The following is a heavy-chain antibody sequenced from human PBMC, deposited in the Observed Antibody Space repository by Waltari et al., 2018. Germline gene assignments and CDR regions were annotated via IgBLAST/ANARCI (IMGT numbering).Heavy chain of an antibody. V-gene: IGHV4-39*01. CDR2: IYYSGRT. D-gene: IGHD3-10*01. CDR3: ARLTMVRGAFDY. Sequence: QLQLQESGPGLVKPSETLSLTCTVSGGSISSSSYYWGWIRQPPGKGLEWIGSIYYSGRTYYNPSLKSLVTISVDTSKNQFSLKLSSVTAADTAVYYCARLTMVRGAFDYWGQGTLVTVSS. CDR1: GGSISSSSYY. J-gene: IGHJ4*02.